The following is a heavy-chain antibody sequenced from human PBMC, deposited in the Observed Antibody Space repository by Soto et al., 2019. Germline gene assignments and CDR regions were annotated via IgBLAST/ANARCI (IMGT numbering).Heavy chain of an antibody. D-gene: IGHD6-13*01. Sequence: VQLLESGGGLVQPGGSLRLSCAASGFTFSSYAMSWVRQAPGKGLEWVSAISGSGGSTYYADSVKGRFTISRDNSKNSLYLQMNSLRGEDTAVYYCAKDRHWYEGVFYYWGQGTLVTVSS. J-gene: IGHJ4*02. CDR1: GFTFSSYA. CDR3: AKDRHWYEGVFYY. V-gene: IGHV3-23*01. CDR2: ISGSGGST.